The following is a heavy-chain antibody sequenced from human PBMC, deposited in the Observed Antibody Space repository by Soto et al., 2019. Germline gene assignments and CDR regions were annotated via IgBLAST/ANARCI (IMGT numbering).Heavy chain of an antibody. Sequence: GGSLRLSCAASGFTFSSNWMSWVRQAPGKGLEWVANINQDGSAKYYVDSVKGRFSISRDNVENSQFLQLNSLRAEDTAVYYCARVAWDGSGYLQNWGQGTLVTVSS. D-gene: IGHD3-22*01. CDR1: GFTFSSNW. CDR3: ARVAWDGSGYLQN. J-gene: IGHJ4*02. V-gene: IGHV3-7*04. CDR2: INQDGSAK.